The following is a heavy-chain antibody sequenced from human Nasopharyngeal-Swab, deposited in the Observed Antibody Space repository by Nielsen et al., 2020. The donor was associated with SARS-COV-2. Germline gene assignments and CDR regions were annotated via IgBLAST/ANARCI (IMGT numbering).Heavy chain of an antibody. V-gene: IGHV3-30*18. J-gene: IGHJ4*02. D-gene: IGHD6-25*01. CDR1: GFTISRYG. CDR2: ISYDGSVK. Sequence: GGSLRLSCEASGFTISRYGMHWVRQAPGKGLEWVTFISYDGSVKYYADSVKGRFTISTDVSNNTLYLQMNSLRVEDTAIYYCTKGAQRGDYWGQGTLVTVSS. CDR3: TKGAQRGDY.